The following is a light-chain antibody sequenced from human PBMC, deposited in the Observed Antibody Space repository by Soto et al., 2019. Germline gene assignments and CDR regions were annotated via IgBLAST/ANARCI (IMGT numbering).Light chain of an antibody. Sequence: DIQLTQSPSFLSASVGDRVTITCRASQGISSYLAWYQQKPGKAPKLLIYAASTLQSGVPSRFSGSGSGTEFTLTISSLQPEDFATYYCQQLNRLITFGNGTRLEIK. CDR1: QGISSY. CDR2: AAS. V-gene: IGKV1-9*01. CDR3: QQLNRLIT. J-gene: IGKJ5*01.